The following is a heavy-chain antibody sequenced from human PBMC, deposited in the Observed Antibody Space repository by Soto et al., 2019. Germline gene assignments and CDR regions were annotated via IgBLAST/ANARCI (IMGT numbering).Heavy chain of an antibody. CDR1: GFSLSTSGVG. CDR3: AHRRCSSSWSADAFDI. CDR2: IYWDDDK. D-gene: IGHD6-13*01. J-gene: IGHJ3*02. Sequence: QITLKESGPTLVKPTQTLTLTCTFSGFSLSTSGVGVGWIRQPPGKALEWLALIYWDDDKRYSPSLKSRRTITKHTSKNQVVLTMTNMNPVDTATYYCAHRRCSSSWSADAFDIWGQGTMVTVSS. V-gene: IGHV2-5*02.